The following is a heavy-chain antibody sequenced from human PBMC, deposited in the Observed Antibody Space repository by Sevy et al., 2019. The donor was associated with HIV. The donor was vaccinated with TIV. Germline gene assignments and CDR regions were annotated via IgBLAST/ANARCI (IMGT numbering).Heavy chain of an antibody. CDR3: AAGMAVAGTWYYFDY. Sequence: ASVKVSCKASGYTFTSYGISWVRQAPGQGLEWMGWISAYNGNTNYAQKLQGRVTMTTDTSTSTAYMELRSLRSDDTAVYYCAAGMAVAGTWYYFDYWGQGTLVTVSS. V-gene: IGHV1-18*01. CDR2: ISAYNGNT. D-gene: IGHD6-19*01. J-gene: IGHJ4*02. CDR1: GYTFTSYG.